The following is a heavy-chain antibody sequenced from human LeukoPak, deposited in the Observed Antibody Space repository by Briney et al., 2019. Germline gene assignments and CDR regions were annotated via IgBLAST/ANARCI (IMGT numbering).Heavy chain of an antibody. Sequence: PGGSLRLSCAASGFTFSNAWMNWVRQAPGKGLEWVANIKQDGSEKYYVDSVKGRFTISRDNAKNSLYLQMNSLRAEDTAVYYCAREVAAPYYYGMDVWGQGTTVTVSS. CDR3: AREVAAPYYYGMDV. J-gene: IGHJ6*02. D-gene: IGHD6-19*01. V-gene: IGHV3-7*01. CDR1: GFTFSNAW. CDR2: IKQDGSEK.